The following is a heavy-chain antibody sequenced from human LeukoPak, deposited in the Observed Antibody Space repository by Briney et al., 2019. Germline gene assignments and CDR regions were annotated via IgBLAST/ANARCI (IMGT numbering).Heavy chain of an antibody. J-gene: IGHJ5*02. Sequence: SETLSLTCAVYGGSFSGYYWSWIRQPPGKGLEWIGEINHSGSTNYNPSLKSRVTISVDTSKNQFSLKLSSVTAADTAVYYCARQPRDGYVLGWFDPWGQGTLVTVSS. CDR1: GGSFSGYY. D-gene: IGHD5-24*01. CDR3: ARQPRDGYVLGWFDP. V-gene: IGHV4-34*01. CDR2: INHSGST.